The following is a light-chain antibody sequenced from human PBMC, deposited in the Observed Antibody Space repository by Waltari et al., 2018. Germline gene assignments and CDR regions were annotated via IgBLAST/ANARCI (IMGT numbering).Light chain of an antibody. CDR2: AAS. V-gene: IGKV3-20*01. CDR3: QHYVNLPVT. CDR1: QSVSRA. Sequence: EIVLTQSPGTLSLSPGERAPLSCRASQSVSRALAWYQQKPGQAPRLLLYAASTRATGVPDRFSGSGSGTDFSLTISRLDPEDFAVYYCQHYVNLPVTFGQGTKVEI. J-gene: IGKJ1*01.